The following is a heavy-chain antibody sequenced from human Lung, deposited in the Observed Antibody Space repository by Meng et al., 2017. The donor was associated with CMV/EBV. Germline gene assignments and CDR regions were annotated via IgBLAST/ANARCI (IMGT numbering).Heavy chain of an antibody. CDR2: IPHRGSS. D-gene: IGHD3-10*01. J-gene: IGHJ1*01. CDR3: LRRSGGSV. CDR1: GDSVTNHNW. Sequence: QVRCGGPGPALVKPAGTLALTCAVSGDSVTNHNWGAWVRQPPGKGLEWIGEIPHRGSSAYNPSLKSRVSMSIDKSKNQFSLKLTSVTAADTAVYHCLRRSGGSVWGQGTLVTVSS. V-gene: IGHV4-4*02.